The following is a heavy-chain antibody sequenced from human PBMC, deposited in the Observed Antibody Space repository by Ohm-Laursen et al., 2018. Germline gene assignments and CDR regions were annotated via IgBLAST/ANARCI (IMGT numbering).Heavy chain of an antibody. CDR1: GYTFSSYD. Sequence: GASVKVSRKASGYTFSSYDIIWVRQASGQGPEWMGWMNPNSHNTGYARKFRGRVSMTSDSSISTAYMELYSLTSEDTATYYCARAVRYQLLSDPWGQGTTVTVSS. D-gene: IGHD4-23*01. CDR3: ARAVRYQLLSDP. CDR2: MNPNSHNT. J-gene: IGHJ6*02. V-gene: IGHV1-8*01.